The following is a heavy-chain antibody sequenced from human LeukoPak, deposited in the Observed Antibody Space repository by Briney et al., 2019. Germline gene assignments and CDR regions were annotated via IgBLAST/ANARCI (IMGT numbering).Heavy chain of an antibody. D-gene: IGHD3-3*01. CDR1: GFTFSSYV. Sequence: GGSLRLSCAASGFTFSSYVMHWVRQAPGKGLEWVAIISYDGSNEYYAASVKGRFTIARDNSKNTLYRQMNSLRAADTAVYYCARFLAGTRHFHFYYYMDVWGKGTTVTISS. CDR3: ARFLAGTRHFHFYYYMDV. CDR2: ISYDGSNE. J-gene: IGHJ6*03. V-gene: IGHV3-30*04.